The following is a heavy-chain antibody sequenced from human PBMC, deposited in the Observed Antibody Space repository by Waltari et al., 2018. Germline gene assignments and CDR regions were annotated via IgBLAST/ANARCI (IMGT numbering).Heavy chain of an antibody. V-gene: IGHV3-53*01. CDR3: TSDHGLSWPLD. CDR2: IYRGGET. J-gene: IGHJ4*02. CDR1: GVIVSNNY. D-gene: IGHD6-13*01. Sequence: EVHLVESGGGLVHPGDSVRLSCAASGVIVSNNYMSWGRQPPGKGVEWVSVIYRGGETYYADSVKGRFTISRDNSKNTLDLQMNNVRAEDTAVYYCTSDHGLSWPLDWGQGTMVTVSS.